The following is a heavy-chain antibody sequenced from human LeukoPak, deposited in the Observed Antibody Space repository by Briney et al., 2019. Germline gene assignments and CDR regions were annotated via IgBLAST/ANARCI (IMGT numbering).Heavy chain of an antibody. D-gene: IGHD3-9*01. V-gene: IGHV1-2*06. J-gene: IGHJ6*03. CDR3: ARDRYDILSGYYEVGYMDV. Sequence: ASLKLSCTASGYSFTGYYMHWVRQPPGQGLEWMGRINPNSGGTYYAPKFKSRVTMTRDTSISTAYMELSRLRSDDTAVYYWARDRYDILSGYYEVGYMDVWGKGTTVTVSS. CDR2: INPNSGGT. CDR1: GYSFTGYY.